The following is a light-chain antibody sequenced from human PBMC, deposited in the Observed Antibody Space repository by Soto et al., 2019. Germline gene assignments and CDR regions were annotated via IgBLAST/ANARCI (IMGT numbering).Light chain of an antibody. V-gene: IGKV4-1*01. CDR2: WAS. J-gene: IGKJ3*01. CDR3: QQYYATPLT. CDR1: QSVFYSPKNKNY. Sequence: DIVMTQSPDSLAVSLGERATINCKSSQSVFYSPKNKNYLAWYQQKPGQPPKLLIYWASTRESGVPYRFSGSGSGTDFTLTISSLQAEDVAVYYCQQYYATPLTFGPGTKVDIK.